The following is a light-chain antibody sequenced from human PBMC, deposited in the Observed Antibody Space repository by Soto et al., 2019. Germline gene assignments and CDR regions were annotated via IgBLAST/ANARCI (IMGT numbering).Light chain of an antibody. V-gene: IGKV1-5*03. CDR2: KAS. CDR1: ESISIW. Sequence: DIQMTHSPSTLSASVGDTVTITCRASESISIWLAWYQQKPGKAPNLLINKASSLQSEVPSRFSGSGSGTEFTLTITSLQPDDFGVYYCQQYKSSSTFGQGTKVDIK. CDR3: QQYKSSST. J-gene: IGKJ1*01.